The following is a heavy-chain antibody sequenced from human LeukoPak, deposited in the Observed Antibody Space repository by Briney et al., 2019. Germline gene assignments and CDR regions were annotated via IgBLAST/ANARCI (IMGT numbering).Heavy chain of an antibody. Sequence: GGSPRLSCAASGFTFSSYAMHWVRQAPGKGLEWVAVISYDGSNKYYADSVKGRFTISRDNSKNTLYLQMNSLRAEDTAVYYCASNVFWSGFGWDAFDIWGQGTMVTVSS. D-gene: IGHD3-3*01. CDR1: GFTFSSYA. CDR3: ASNVFWSGFGWDAFDI. V-gene: IGHV3-30-3*01. CDR2: ISYDGSNK. J-gene: IGHJ3*02.